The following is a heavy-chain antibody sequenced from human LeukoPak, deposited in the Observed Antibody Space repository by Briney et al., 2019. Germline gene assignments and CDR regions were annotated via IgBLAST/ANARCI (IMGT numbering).Heavy chain of an antibody. D-gene: IGHD3-10*01. J-gene: IGHJ6*03. CDR1: GFTFSSYS. CDR3: ARDGFGITRGSGSYYYYYYYMDV. V-gene: IGHV3-21*01. Sequence: GGSLRLSCAASGFTFSSYSMNWVRQAPGKGLEWVSSISSSSSYIYYADSVKGRFTISRDNAKNSLYLQMNSLRAEDTAVYYCARDGFGITRGSGSYYYYYYYMDVWGKGTTVTISS. CDR2: ISSSSSYI.